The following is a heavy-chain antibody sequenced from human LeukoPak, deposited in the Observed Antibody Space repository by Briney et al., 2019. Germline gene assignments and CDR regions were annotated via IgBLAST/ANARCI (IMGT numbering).Heavy chain of an antibody. CDR2: IYSGGST. Sequence: PGGSLRLSCAASGFTDSSNYMSWVRQAPGKGLEWVSVIYSGGSTYYADSVRGRITISRDNSKNTLYLQMSSLRAEDTAVYYCARVSRIVATRHNWFDPWGQGTLVTVSS. CDR3: ARVSRIVATRHNWFDP. V-gene: IGHV3-66*01. D-gene: IGHD5-12*01. CDR1: GFTDSSNY. J-gene: IGHJ5*02.